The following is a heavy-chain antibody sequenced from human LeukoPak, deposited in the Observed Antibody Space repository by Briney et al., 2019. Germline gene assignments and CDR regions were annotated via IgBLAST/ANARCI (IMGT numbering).Heavy chain of an antibody. CDR1: GFTFDDYA. D-gene: IGHD6-19*01. V-gene: IGHV3-9*01. CDR3: AKAGEQWLASYFDY. J-gene: IGHJ4*02. CDR2: ISWNSGSI. Sequence: PGGSLRLSCAASGFTFDDYAMHWVRQAPGKGLEWVSGISWNSGSIGYADSVKGRFTISRDNAKNSLYLQMNSLRAEDTALYYCAKAGEQWLASYFDYWGQGTLVTVSS.